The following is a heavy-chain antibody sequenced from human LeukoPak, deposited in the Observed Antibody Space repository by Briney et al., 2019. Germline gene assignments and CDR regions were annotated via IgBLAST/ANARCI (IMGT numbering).Heavy chain of an antibody. J-gene: IGHJ4*02. CDR1: GYTFTSYD. D-gene: IGHD6-19*01. V-gene: IGHV1-8*01. CDR3: ARAPTPYSSGWHGDY. CDR2: MDPNSGNT. Sequence: ASVKVSCKASGYTFTSYDINWVRQATGQGLEWMGWMDPNSGNTGFAPKFQGRVTMTMNTSINTAYMELSRLRSDDTAVYYCARAPTPYSSGWHGDYWGQGTLVTVSS.